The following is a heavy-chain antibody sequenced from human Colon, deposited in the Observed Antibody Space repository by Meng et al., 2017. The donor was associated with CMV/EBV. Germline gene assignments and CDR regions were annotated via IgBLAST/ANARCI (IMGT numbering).Heavy chain of an antibody. CDR2: VYYSGSA. CDR1: GVPLNTFY. CDR3: ARTGHSYNYLHCDF. V-gene: IGHV4-59*01. D-gene: IGHD5-18*01. J-gene: IGHJ4*02. Sequence: GSLRLSCSVSGVPLNTFYLSWVRQTPGKGLEWVGYVYYSGSARYNPSPKSRATIFVHTSKNQVSLKLKSVPAADTAVYYFARTGHSYNYLHCDFWGQGTLVTVSS.